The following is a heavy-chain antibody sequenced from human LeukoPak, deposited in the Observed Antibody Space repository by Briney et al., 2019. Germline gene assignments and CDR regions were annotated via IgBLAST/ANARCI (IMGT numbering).Heavy chain of an antibody. V-gene: IGHV1-46*01. J-gene: IGHJ4*02. CDR1: GYIFTSYS. CDR3: ARGDPYDYYDSSGYYYGLGDY. D-gene: IGHD3-22*01. CDR2: INPSGGTT. Sequence: ASVKVSCKAYGYIFTSYSMHWVRRAPGQGLEWMGIINPSGGTTNYAQKLQGRVTMTTDTSTSTAYMELRSLRSDDTAVYYCARGDPYDYYDSSGYYYGLGDYWGQGTLVTVSS.